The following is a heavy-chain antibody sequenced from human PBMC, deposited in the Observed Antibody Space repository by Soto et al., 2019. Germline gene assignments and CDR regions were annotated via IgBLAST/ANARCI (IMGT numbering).Heavy chain of an antibody. CDR1: VFTFSSYS. J-gene: IGHJ4*02. CDR2: ISSSSSTI. CDR3: ARGLGYSYPLLLL. D-gene: IGHD5-18*01. V-gene: IGHV3-48*02. Sequence: GWSLRLSCAASVFTFSSYSMNWVRQAPGKGLEWVSYISSSSSTIYYADSVKGRFTISRDNAKNSLYLQMNSLRDEDMAVYYCARGLGYSYPLLLLWGQGTLVTVSS.